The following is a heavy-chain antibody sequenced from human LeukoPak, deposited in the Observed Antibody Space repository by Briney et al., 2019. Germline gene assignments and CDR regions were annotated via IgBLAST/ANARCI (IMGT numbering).Heavy chain of an antibody. CDR3: ARLWSSSQELDY. J-gene: IGHJ4*02. CDR1: GDSISSSSYH. CDR2: ISYTGST. D-gene: IGHD6-6*01. V-gene: IGHV4-39*01. Sequence: KPSETLSLTCTVSGDSISSSSYHWGWIRQPPGEGLEWVGSISYTGSTYYNPSLKSRVTISVDTSKIQFSLKLTPVTATDTAVYYCARLWSSSQELDYWGQGTLVTVSS.